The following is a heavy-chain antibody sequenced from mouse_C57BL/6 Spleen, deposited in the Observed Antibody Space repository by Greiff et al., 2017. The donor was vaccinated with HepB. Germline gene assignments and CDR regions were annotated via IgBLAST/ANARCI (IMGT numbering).Heavy chain of an antibody. CDR2: IWRGGST. V-gene: IGHV2-5*01. Sequence: QVQLQQSGPGLVQPSQSLSITCTVSGFSLTSYGVHWVRQSPGKGLEWLGVIWRGGSTDYNAAFMSRLSITKDNSKSQVFVKMNSLQADDTAIYYCAKNTLYYGSSYWYFDVWGTGTTVTVSS. CDR1: GFSLTSYG. D-gene: IGHD1-1*01. CDR3: AKNTLYYGSSYWYFDV. J-gene: IGHJ1*03.